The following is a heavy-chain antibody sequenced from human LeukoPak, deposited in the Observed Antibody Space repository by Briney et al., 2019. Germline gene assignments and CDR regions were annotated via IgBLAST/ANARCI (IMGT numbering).Heavy chain of an antibody. Sequence: GESLKISCKGSGYSFTSYWIGWVRQMPGKGLEWMGIIYPGDSDTRYSPSFQGQVTISADKSISTAYLQWSSLKASGTAKYYCARIPRGYGFEYYYYYYMDVWGKGTTVTVSS. CDR1: GYSFTSYW. V-gene: IGHV5-51*01. J-gene: IGHJ6*03. D-gene: IGHD5-12*01. CDR2: IYPGDSDT. CDR3: ARIPRGYGFEYYYYYYMDV.